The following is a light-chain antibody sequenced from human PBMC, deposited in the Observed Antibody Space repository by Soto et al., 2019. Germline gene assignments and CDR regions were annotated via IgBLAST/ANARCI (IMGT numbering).Light chain of an antibody. Sequence: EIVVTQSPATLSLSPGERATLSCRASQSVGINLAWYQQKPGQAPRLLIYGVSTRATGIPARFSGSGSGTDFTLTISSLQSEDFAVYYCQQYGSSPLTFGGGTKVEIK. V-gene: IGKV3-15*01. CDR2: GVS. CDR3: QQYGSSPLT. J-gene: IGKJ4*01. CDR1: QSVGIN.